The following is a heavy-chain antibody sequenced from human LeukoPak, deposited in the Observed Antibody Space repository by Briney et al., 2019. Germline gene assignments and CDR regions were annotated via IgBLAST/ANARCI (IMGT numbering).Heavy chain of an antibody. CDR2: IYYSGST. J-gene: IGHJ5*02. Sequence: SETLSLTCAVYGGSFSGYYWSWIRQPPGKGLEWIGYIYYSGSTNYNPSLKSRVTISVDTSKNQFSLKLSSVTAADTAVYYCARFHYSSGWYRGRNWFDPWGQGTLVTVSS. CDR3: ARFHYSSGWYRGRNWFDP. D-gene: IGHD6-19*01. V-gene: IGHV4-59*08. CDR1: GGSFSGYY.